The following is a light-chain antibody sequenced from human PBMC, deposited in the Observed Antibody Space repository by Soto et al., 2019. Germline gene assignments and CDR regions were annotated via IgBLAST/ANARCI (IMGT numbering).Light chain of an antibody. CDR3: QQYNDWWT. J-gene: IGKJ1*01. Sequence: EIVMTQSPATLSVSPGERATLSCRAMQSVSTNLTWYPQKPGQAPRLLIYGASTRDTGIPARFSGSGSGTEFTLTITSLQSEDFAVYYCQQYNDWWTFGQGTQVEIK. CDR2: GAS. CDR1: QSVSTN. V-gene: IGKV3-15*01.